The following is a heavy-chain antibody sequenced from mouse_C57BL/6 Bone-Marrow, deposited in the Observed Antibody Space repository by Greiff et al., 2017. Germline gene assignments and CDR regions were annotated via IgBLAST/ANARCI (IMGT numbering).Heavy chain of an antibody. CDR1: GYTFTSYW. CDR3: AREDSAGYYFDY. J-gene: IGHJ2*01. Sequence: QVHVKQPGAELVMPGASVKLSCKASGYTFTSYWMHWVKQRPGQGLEWIGEIDPSDSYTNYNKKFKGKSTLTVDKSSSTAYMQLSSLTSEDSAVYYCAREDSAGYYFDYWGQGTTLTVSS. CDR2: IDPSDSYT. V-gene: IGHV1-69*01. D-gene: IGHD3-2*02.